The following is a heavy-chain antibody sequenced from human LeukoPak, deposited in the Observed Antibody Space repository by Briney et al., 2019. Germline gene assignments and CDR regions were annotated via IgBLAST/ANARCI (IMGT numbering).Heavy chain of an antibody. J-gene: IGHJ6*02. D-gene: IGHD4-11*01. Sequence: SVKVSCKASGGTFSSYAISWVRQAPGQGLEWMGGIIPIFGTANYAQKFQGRVTITADESTSTAYMELSSLRSEDTAVYYCATDYSNYAYYYYYYGMDAWGQGTTVTVSS. CDR1: GGTFSSYA. V-gene: IGHV1-69*13. CDR2: IIPIFGTA. CDR3: ATDYSNYAYYYYYYGMDA.